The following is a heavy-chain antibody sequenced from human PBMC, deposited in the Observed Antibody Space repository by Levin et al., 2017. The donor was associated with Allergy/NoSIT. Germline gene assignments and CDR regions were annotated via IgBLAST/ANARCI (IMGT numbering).Heavy chain of an antibody. CDR3: ARDRGPKYWYFDL. J-gene: IGHJ2*01. D-gene: IGHD3-10*01. Sequence: GGSLRLSCAASGFTFSSYSMNWVRQAPGKGLEWVSSISSSSSYIYYADSVKGRFTISRDNAKNSLYLQMDSLRAEDTAVYYCARDRGPKYWYFDLWGRGTLVTVSS. CDR2: ISSSSSYI. CDR1: GFTFSSYS. V-gene: IGHV3-21*01.